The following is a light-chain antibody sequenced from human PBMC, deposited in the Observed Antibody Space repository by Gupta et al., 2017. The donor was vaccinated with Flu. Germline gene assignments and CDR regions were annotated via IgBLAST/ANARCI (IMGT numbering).Light chain of an antibody. CDR2: AAS. CDR1: QSISSY. V-gene: IGKV1-39*01. J-gene: IGKJ4*01. CDR3: QQSYRTHLT. Sequence: DIQMTQSPSSLSASVGDRVTITCRASQSISSYLNWYQQKPGKAPKLLIYAASSLQSGVPSRFSGSGSGTDFTLTISSLKPEDFATYDCQQSYRTHLTFGGGTKVEIK.